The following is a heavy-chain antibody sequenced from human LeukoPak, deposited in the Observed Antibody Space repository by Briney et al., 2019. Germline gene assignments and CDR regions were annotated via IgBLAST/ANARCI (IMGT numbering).Heavy chain of an antibody. CDR2: IYYSGST. Sequence: SETLSLTCTVSGFSISSYYWSWIRQPPGKGLEWIGYIYYSGSTNYNPSLKSRVTISVDTSKNQFSLKLSSVTAADTAVYYCARATGRYSLDYWGQGTLVTVSS. CDR3: ARATGRYSLDY. CDR1: GFSISSYY. J-gene: IGHJ4*02. D-gene: IGHD1-26*01. V-gene: IGHV4-59*01.